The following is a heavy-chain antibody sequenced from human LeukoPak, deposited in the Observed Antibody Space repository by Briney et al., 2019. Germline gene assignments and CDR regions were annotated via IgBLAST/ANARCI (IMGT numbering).Heavy chain of an antibody. CDR1: GFTFNTSG. D-gene: IGHD6-19*01. CDR2: ISGSSSFV. V-gene: IGHV3-21*06. Sequence: PGGPLRLSCAASGFTFNTSGLNWVRQAPGKGLEWVSSISGSSSFVYYADSLKGRFTISRDNAKNSLYLQMNSLRVEDTAVYYCARGTVAGTPDFDFWGQGTLVAVSS. CDR3: ARGTVAGTPDFDF. J-gene: IGHJ4*02.